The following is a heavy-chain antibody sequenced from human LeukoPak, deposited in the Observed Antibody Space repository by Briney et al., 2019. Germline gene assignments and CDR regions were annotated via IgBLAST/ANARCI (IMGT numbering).Heavy chain of an antibody. CDR2: INDDTP. D-gene: IGHD3-3*01. V-gene: IGHV3-23*01. CDR3: AKEHDLWHEEGNWFDT. Sequence: PGGSLRLSCAASGFTFSSYAMSWVRQAPGKGLEWGSAINDDTPYYTDTVKGRFTVSRDNSKDTLYLHLNSLRAEDTAIYSCAKEHDLWHEEGNWFDTWGQGGLVAVSS. CDR1: GFTFSSYA. J-gene: IGHJ5*02.